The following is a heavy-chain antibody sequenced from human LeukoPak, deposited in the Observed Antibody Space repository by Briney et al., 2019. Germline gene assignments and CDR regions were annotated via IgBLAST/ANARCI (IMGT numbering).Heavy chain of an antibody. CDR3: ARGPRRVSTYLFDY. V-gene: IGHV1-69*04. Sequence: SVKVSCKASGGTFSSYATSWVRQAPGQGLEWMGRIIPILGIANYAQKLQGRVTITADKSTSTAYMELSSLRSEDTAVYYCARGPRRVSTYLFDYWGQGTLVTVSS. CDR1: GGTFSSYA. J-gene: IGHJ4*02. D-gene: IGHD6-13*01. CDR2: IIPILGIA.